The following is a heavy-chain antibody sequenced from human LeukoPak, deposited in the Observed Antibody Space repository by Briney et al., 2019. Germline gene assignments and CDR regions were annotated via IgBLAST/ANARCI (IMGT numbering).Heavy chain of an antibody. CDR3: ATGGSLQCDY. V-gene: IGHV3-48*03. J-gene: IGHJ4*02. CDR1: GFTFSSYE. CDR2: ISSSGSTI. Sequence: GGSLRLSSAASGFTFSSYEMNWFRQAPGKGLEWVSYISSSGSTIYYADSVKGRFTISRDNAKNSLYLQMNSLRAEDTAVYYCATGGSLQCDYWGQGTLVTVSS. D-gene: IGHD6-19*01.